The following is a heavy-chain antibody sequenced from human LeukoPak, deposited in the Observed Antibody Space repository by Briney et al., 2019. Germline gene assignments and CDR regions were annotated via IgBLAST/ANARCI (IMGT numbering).Heavy chain of an antibody. CDR1: GYTFTSYG. V-gene: IGHV1-18*04. J-gene: IGHJ4*02. CDR3: ARGEKFVATITWYFDY. CDR2: ISAYNGNT. D-gene: IGHD5-12*01. Sequence: ASVKVSCKASGYTFTSYGISWVRKGPRQGLEWMGLISAYNGNTNYAQKLQGRVTMTTDTSTSTAYMELRSLRSDDTAVYYCARGEKFVATITWYFDYWGQGTLVTVSS.